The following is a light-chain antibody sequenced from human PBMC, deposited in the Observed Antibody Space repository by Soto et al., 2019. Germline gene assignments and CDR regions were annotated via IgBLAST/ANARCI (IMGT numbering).Light chain of an antibody. CDR1: SSNIGAGYD. CDR3: QPYDSSLSGYVV. V-gene: IGLV1-40*01. J-gene: IGLJ2*01. CDR2: GNS. Sequence: QSVLTQPPSVSGAPGQRVTISCTGSSSNIGAGYDVHWYQQLPGTAPKLLIYGNSNRPSGVPDRFSGSKSGTSASLAITGLQAEDEADYHCQPYDSSLSGYVVFGGGTKLTVL.